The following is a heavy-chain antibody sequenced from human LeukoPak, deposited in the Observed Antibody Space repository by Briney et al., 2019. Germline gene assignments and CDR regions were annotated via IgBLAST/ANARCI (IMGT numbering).Heavy chain of an antibody. CDR3: ANTMLRDRDC. D-gene: IGHD5-24*01. CDR1: GFTFSNYG. J-gene: IGHJ4*02. V-gene: IGHV3-23*01. Sequence: GGSLRLSCAASGFTFSNYGLTWVRQAPGKGLEWVSGISKSGDSTYYADSVKGRFTISRDNYKNTLSLQMDSLRAADTPVYLCANTMLRDRDCWGRGILVTVSS. CDR2: ISKSGDST.